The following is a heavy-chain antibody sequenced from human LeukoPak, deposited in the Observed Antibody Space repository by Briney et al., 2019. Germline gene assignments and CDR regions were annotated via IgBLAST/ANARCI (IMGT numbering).Heavy chain of an antibody. CDR1: GFTFSGFV. CDR3: AKVSCTGGTCSSFDY. CDR2: ISGSGVYK. Sequence: GGSLRLSCAASGFTFSGFVMSRVRQAPGKGLEWVSSISGSGVYKYYTDSVKGRFTISRDNSKNTLYVQMNSLRAEDTAVYYCAKVSCTGGTCSSFDYWGQGTLATVSS. J-gene: IGHJ4*02. D-gene: IGHD2-8*02. V-gene: IGHV3-23*01.